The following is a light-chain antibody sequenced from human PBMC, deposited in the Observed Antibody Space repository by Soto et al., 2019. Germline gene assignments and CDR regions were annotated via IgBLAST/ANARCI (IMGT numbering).Light chain of an antibody. V-gene: IGKV1-39*01. J-gene: IGKJ2*01. CDR3: QQSCETPYT. Sequence: DIQMTQSPSSLSASVGDRVTITCRASQSVRSFLNWYQQKPGKAPRLLIYAASTSQSGVPSRFGGSGSGTDFTLTISSLQPDDFATYYCQQSCETPYTFGQGTNLEI. CDR2: AAS. CDR1: QSVRSF.